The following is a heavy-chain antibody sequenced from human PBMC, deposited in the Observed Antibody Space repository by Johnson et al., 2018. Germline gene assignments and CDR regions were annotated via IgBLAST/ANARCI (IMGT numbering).Heavy chain of an antibody. CDR1: GFTFDDYA. J-gene: IGHJ6*03. CDR2: ISWNSGAI. D-gene: IGHD3-3*01. V-gene: IGHV3-9*01. Sequence: VRLGESGGGLVQPGRSLGLSCAASGFTFDDYAMYWVRQAPGKGLQWVSGISWNSGAIGYADSIKGRFTISRDNSKNSLYLQMNSLTPEDTALYYCARGRGGGKYDFWAGYSGKMDVWGKGTTVTVS. CDR3: ARGRGGGKYDFWAGYSGKMDV.